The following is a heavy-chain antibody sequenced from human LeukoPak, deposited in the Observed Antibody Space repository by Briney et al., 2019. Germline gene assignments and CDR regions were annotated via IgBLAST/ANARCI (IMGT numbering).Heavy chain of an antibody. J-gene: IGHJ4*02. CDR1: GGSISGYF. V-gene: IGHV4-59*08. CDR3: ARYGITIVRGGKYYFDS. D-gene: IGHD3-10*01. Sequence: SETLSLTCTVSGGSISGYFWSRIRQPPGKGLEWIGYIHYSGTTNYNPSLNSRVTISVDTSKNQFSLRLSSVTAADTAVYYCARYGITIVRGGKYYFDSWGQGTLVTVSS. CDR2: IHYSGTT.